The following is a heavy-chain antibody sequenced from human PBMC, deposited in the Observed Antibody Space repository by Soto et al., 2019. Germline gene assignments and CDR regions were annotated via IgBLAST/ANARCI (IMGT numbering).Heavy chain of an antibody. V-gene: IGHV3-23*01. J-gene: IGHJ4*02. D-gene: IGHD2-2*01. CDR2: ISGSSGST. Sequence: GGSLRLSCAASGFTFSSYAMSWVRQAPGKGLEWVSAISGSSGSTYYADSVKGRFTISRDNAKNTLYLQMNSLRAEDTALYYCAKDIDPVIVVVPAAPFDYWGQGALVTVSS. CDR3: AKDIDPVIVVVPAAPFDY. CDR1: GFTFSSYA.